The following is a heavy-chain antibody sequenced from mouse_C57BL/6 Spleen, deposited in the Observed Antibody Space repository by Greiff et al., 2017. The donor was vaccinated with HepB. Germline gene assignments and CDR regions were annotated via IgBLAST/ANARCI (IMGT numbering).Heavy chain of an antibody. CDR2: IDTSDSET. CDR3: ARWAVYYFDY. V-gene: IGHV1-52*01. CDR1: GYTFTSYW. Sequence: VQLQQPGAELVRPGSSVKLSCKASGYTFTSYWMHWVKQRPIQGLEWIGNIDTSDSETHYNQKFKDKATLTVDKSSSTAYMQLISLTSEDSAVYYCARWAVYYFDYWGQGTTLTVSS. J-gene: IGHJ2*01. D-gene: IGHD3-3*01.